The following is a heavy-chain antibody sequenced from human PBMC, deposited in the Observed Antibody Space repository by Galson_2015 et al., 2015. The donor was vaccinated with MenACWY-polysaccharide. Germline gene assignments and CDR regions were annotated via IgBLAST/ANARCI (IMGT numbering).Heavy chain of an antibody. J-gene: IGHJ6*02. D-gene: IGHD6-13*01. CDR2: MYYSGST. CDR3: GREGIATHAPVGYYGMDV. Sequence: SETLSLTCPVSGGSISSRSCYWGWLRQPPGKGLEWIGSMYYSGSTYFSPSLKSRVTISVDTSKNHFSLTLSSVTAADTAVYYCGREGIATHAPVGYYGMDVWGQGTTVTVSS. CDR1: GGSISSRSCY. V-gene: IGHV4-39*07.